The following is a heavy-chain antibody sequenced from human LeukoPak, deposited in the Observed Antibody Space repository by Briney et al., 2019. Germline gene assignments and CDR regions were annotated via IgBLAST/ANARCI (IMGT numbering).Heavy chain of an antibody. CDR1: RGSVPTYI. V-gene: IGHV4-4*07. D-gene: IGHD1-14*01. CDR3: ARDLTLTVAFDI. CDR2: LSGSGST. J-gene: IGHJ3*02. Sequence: SETLSLTCTVSRGSVPTYILSWIRQPAGKGLEWIGHLSGSGSTNYNPSLKTRVTMSLDRSKNQFSLQLRSVTAADTAVYFCARDLTLTVAFDIWGQGTVVTVSS.